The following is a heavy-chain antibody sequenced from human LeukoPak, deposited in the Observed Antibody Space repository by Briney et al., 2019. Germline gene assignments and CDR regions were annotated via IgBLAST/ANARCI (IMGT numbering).Heavy chain of an antibody. V-gene: IGHV3-30-3*01. CDR1: GFSFSSYT. CDR2: ISYDGSNT. Sequence: GGSLRLSCAASGFSFSSYTIHWVRQAPGKGREGVALISYDGSNTYYADSVKGRFTIARDNAKNTLYLQMNSLRAEDTAVYYCARALASWVDYWGQGTLVTVSS. J-gene: IGHJ4*02. D-gene: IGHD3-3*02. CDR3: ARALASWVDY.